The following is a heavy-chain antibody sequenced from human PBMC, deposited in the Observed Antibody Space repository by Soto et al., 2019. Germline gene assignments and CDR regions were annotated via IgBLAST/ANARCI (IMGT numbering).Heavy chain of an antibody. J-gene: IGHJ4*02. V-gene: IGHV3-23*01. D-gene: IGHD5-12*01. Sequence: EVQLLESGGGLVQPGGSLRLSCAASGFTFSSYAMSWVRQAPGKGLEWVSALSGSGGSTYYADSVKGRFTISRDNSKNALYLQMNSLRAEDTAVYYCAKDKYSCYDSLIDYWGQGTLVTVSS. CDR1: GFTFSSYA. CDR2: LSGSGGST. CDR3: AKDKYSCYDSLIDY.